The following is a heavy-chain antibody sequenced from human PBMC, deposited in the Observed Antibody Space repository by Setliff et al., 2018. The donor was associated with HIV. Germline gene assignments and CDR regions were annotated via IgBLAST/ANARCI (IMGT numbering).Heavy chain of an antibody. Sequence: GGSLRLSCSASGFTFSSYTMSWVRQAPGKGLEWVSSISTSGSNIYYADSLKGRFTISRDNFKNMVYLEMNSLRDEDTAVYYCAKDRNWDPPYWFDYWGQGTVVTVSS. D-gene: IGHD2-8*02. CDR3: AKDRNWDPPYWFDY. CDR1: GFTFSSYT. V-gene: IGHV3-21*04. J-gene: IGHJ4*02. CDR2: ISTSGSNI.